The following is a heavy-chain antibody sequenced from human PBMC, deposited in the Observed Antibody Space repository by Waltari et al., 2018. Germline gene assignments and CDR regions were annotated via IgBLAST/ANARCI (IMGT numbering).Heavy chain of an antibody. J-gene: IGHJ6*02. CDR3: ARHFEYSSNYYYYYYGMDV. CDR1: GGSISSSSYY. D-gene: IGHD6-6*01. CDR2: IDYGGST. V-gene: IGHV4-39*01. Sequence: QLQLQESGPGLVTTSETLSLTCTVSGGSISSSSYYWGWIRQPPGTGLEWIGSIDYGGSTYYNPSLKSRFTISIDTSKNQFSLKLSSVTAADTAVYYCARHFEYSSNYYYYYYGMDVWGQGTTVTVSS.